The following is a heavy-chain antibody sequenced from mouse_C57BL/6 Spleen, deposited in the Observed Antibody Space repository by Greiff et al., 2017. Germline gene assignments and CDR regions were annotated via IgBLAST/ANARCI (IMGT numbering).Heavy chain of an antibody. J-gene: IGHJ4*01. CDR1: GYTFTSYW. Sequence: QVQLQQPGAELVKPGASVKLSCKASGYTFTSYWMHWVKQRPGQCLEWIGMIHPNSGSTNYNEKFKSKATLTVDKSSSTAYMQLSSLTSEDSAVYYCARDRTSYYSNYSYAMDYWGQGTSVTVSS. D-gene: IGHD2-5*01. CDR2: IHPNSGST. CDR3: ARDRTSYYSNYSYAMDY. V-gene: IGHV1-64*01.